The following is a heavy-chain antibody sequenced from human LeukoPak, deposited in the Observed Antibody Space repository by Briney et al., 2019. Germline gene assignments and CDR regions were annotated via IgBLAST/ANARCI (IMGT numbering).Heavy chain of an antibody. CDR1: GFNFDDYA. CDR3: ARGTRTTVTRAIDY. CDR2: ITWDGDYS. J-gene: IGHJ4*02. V-gene: IGHV3-43D*03. Sequence: PGGSLRLSCAASGFNFDDYAMHWVRQAPGKGLEWLSLITWDGDYSNYADSVRGRFTISRDNSENSLYLQMNSLRAEDTAVYYCARGTRTTVTRAIDYWGQGTLVTVSS. D-gene: IGHD4-11*01.